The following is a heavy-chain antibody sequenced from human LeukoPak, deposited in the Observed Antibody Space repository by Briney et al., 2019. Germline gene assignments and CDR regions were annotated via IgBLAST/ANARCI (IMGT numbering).Heavy chain of an antibody. V-gene: IGHV1-8*01. CDR3: ARASIAARRAFDY. Sequence: ASVKVSCKASGYTFTSYDINWVRQATGQGLEWMGWVNPNSGNTGYAQKFQGRVTMTRNTSISTAYMELSSLRSEDTAVYYCARASIAARRAFDYWGQGTLVTVSS. CDR2: VNPNSGNT. CDR1: GYTFTSYD. J-gene: IGHJ4*02. D-gene: IGHD6-6*01.